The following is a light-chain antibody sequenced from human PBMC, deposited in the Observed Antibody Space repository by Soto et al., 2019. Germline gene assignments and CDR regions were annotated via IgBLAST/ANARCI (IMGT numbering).Light chain of an antibody. Sequence: DIVMTQSPDSLTVSLGERASINCKSSHSVHYNSNNMYHLTWYQQRPGQPPKVLIYWASTRASGVPDRFSGSGSETDFTLTITNLQPEDAAIYYFQQHHRVLGYGFAQWTRLEIK. V-gene: IGKV4-1*01. CDR3: QQHHRVLGYG. CDR2: WAS. J-gene: IGKJ2*03. CDR1: HSVHYNSNNMYH.